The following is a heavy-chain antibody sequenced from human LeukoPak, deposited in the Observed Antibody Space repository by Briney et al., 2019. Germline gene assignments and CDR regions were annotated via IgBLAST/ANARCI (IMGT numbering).Heavy chain of an antibody. CDR1: GFTFSSYE. Sequence: GSLRLSCAASGFTFSSYEMNWVRQAPGKGLEWVSYISSSGSTIYYADSVKGRFTISRDNSKNTLYLQMNSLRAEDTAVYYCAKDPSYYYDSSGYSYFDYWGQGTLVTVSS. CDR2: ISSSGSTI. J-gene: IGHJ4*02. D-gene: IGHD3-22*01. V-gene: IGHV3-48*03. CDR3: AKDPSYYYDSSGYSYFDY.